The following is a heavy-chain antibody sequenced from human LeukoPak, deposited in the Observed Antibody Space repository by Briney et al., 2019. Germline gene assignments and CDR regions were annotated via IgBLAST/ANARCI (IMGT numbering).Heavy chain of an antibody. CDR2: IKQDGSEK. Sequence: PGGSLRLSCAASGFTFSGYWMSWVRQAPGKGLEWVANIKQDGSEKYYVDSVKGRFTISRDNAKNSLYLQMNSLRAEDTAVYYCAKAAEGRATLGYCSGGSCPVSYYYYMDVWGKGTTVTISS. D-gene: IGHD2-15*01. CDR3: AKAAEGRATLGYCSGGSCPVSYYYYMDV. J-gene: IGHJ6*03. CDR1: GFTFSGYW. V-gene: IGHV3-7*01.